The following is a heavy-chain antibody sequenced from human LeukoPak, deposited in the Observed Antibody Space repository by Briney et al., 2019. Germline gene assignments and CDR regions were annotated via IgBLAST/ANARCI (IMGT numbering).Heavy chain of an antibody. CDR2: INSDGSST. V-gene: IGHV3-74*01. Sequence: GGSLRLSCAASGFTFSSYWMHWVRRAPGKGLVWVSRINSDGSSTSYADSVKGRFTISRGNAKNTLYLQMNSLRAEDTAVYYCARFIYGSGSEYYYYGMDVWGQGTTVTVSS. CDR3: ARFIYGSGSEYYYYGMDV. CDR1: GFTFSSYW. D-gene: IGHD6-19*01. J-gene: IGHJ6*02.